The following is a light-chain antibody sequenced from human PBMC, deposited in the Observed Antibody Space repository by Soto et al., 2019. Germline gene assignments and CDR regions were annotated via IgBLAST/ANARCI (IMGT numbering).Light chain of an antibody. CDR3: GTWDSSLSAYV. V-gene: IGLV1-51*01. J-gene: IGLJ1*01. CDR1: SSNIVNSY. Sequence: QSVLTQPPSVSAAPGQKVTISCSGSSSNIVNSYVSWYQQLPGTAPKLLIYDNNKRPSGIPDRFSGSKSGTSATLGITGRQTGDEADYYCGTWDSSLSAYVFGTGTKLTVL. CDR2: DNN.